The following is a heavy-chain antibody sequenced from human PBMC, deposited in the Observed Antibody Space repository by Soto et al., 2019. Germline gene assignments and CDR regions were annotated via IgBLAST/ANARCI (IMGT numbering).Heavy chain of an antibody. CDR2: IIPSYGKA. D-gene: IGHD4-4*01. V-gene: IGHV1-69*05. Sequence: SVKVSCKASGGTFSSYAISWVRQAPGQGLEWMGGIIPSYGKANYAQKFQGRVTITTDESTTTANMELSSLRSDETAVYYCARLRYRDDYNLRYDGMDVWGEGATVTVSS. CDR3: ARLRYRDDYNLRYDGMDV. J-gene: IGHJ6*04. CDR1: GGTFSSYA.